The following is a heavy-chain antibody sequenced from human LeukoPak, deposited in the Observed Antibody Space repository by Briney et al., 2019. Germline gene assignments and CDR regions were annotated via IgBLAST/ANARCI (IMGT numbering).Heavy chain of an antibody. J-gene: IGHJ5*02. CDR1: GYTSISYG. CDR3: ARVMAVTATRRWFDP. Sequence: ASVQGSCKACGYTSISYGISWVRQAPGQGLEWMGWISGYNGNTKYAQNVQGRVTMTKDTSTSTAYMELTSLRSDDTAVYYCARVMAVTATRRWFDPWGQGIRVTVSS. CDR2: ISGYNGNT. D-gene: IGHD2-21*02. V-gene: IGHV1-18*01.